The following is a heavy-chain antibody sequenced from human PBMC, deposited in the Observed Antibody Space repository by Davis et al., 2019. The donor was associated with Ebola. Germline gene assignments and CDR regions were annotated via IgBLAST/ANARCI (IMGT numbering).Heavy chain of an antibody. Sequence: MPSETLSLTCAVYGGSFSGYYWSWIRQPPGKGLEWIGEINHNRNTNYNPSLKSRVTISVDTSKNQFSLKLSSVTAADTAVYYCARGFVTKGGYYFDYWGQGTLVTVSS. CDR1: GGSFSGYY. D-gene: IGHD2-21*01. J-gene: IGHJ4*02. V-gene: IGHV4-34*01. CDR2: INHNRNT. CDR3: ARGFVTKGGYYFDY.